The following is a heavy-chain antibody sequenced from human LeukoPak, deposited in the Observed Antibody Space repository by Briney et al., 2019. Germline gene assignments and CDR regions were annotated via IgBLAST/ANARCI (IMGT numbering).Heavy chain of an antibody. CDR1: GFTFSSYA. J-gene: IGHJ4*02. Sequence: GGSLRLSCAASGFTFSSYAMHWVRQAPGKGLEYVSAISSNGGSTYYANSVKGRFTISRDNSKNTLYLQMGSLRAEDMAVYYCARGDTAMGPGENFDYWGQGTLVTVSS. V-gene: IGHV3-64*01. D-gene: IGHD5-18*01. CDR2: ISSNGGST. CDR3: ARGDTAMGPGENFDY.